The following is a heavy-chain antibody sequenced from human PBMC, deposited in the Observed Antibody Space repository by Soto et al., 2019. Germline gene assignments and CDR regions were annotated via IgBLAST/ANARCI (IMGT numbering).Heavy chain of an antibody. CDR3: ARGITYYDFWSGYSPDYFDY. CDR1: GGSIRSYY. CDR2: IYYSGST. V-gene: IGHV4-59*08. J-gene: IGHJ4*02. Sequence: SGTLSLTCTVSGGSIRSYYWSWIRQPPGKGLEWIGYIYYSGSTNYNPSLKSRVTISVDTSKNQFSLKLSSVTAADTAVYYCARGITYYDFWSGYSPDYFDYWGQGTLVTVSS. D-gene: IGHD3-3*01.